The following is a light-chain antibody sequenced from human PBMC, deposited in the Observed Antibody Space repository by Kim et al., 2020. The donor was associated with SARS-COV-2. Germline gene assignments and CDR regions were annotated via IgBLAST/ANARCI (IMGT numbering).Light chain of an antibody. V-gene: IGLV8-61*01. CDR3: MLYLGNGISV. J-gene: IGLJ3*02. Sequence: GGTGTLTCGLNSGSVLTGHYPSWSQQTPGQPPRTLIYSTDTRSSGVPDRFSGAILGGKAALIITGAQADDDCDYYCMLYLGNGISVFGGGTQLTVL. CDR1: SGSVLTGHY. CDR2: STD.